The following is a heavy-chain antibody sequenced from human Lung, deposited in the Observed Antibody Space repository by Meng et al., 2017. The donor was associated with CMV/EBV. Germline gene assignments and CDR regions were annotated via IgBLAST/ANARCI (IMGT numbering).Heavy chain of an antibody. D-gene: IGHD2-8*01. Sequence: EVMLGESGGGLVTPGESLRLYCVASGFSFSSYWMHWVRQSPGKGLVWVARINSGGTTTTYADSVKGRFTISRDNAKNTLYLQMNSLRGEDTAVYYCARDVMGWFDPWGQGALVTVSS. CDR2: INSGGTTT. CDR3: ARDVMGWFDP. V-gene: IGHV3-74*01. J-gene: IGHJ5*02. CDR1: GFSFSSYW.